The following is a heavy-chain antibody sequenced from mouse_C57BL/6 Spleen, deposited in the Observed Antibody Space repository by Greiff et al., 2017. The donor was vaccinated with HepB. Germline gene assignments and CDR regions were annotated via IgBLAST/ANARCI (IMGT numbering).Heavy chain of an antibody. CDR3: ARETIYYDYVYAMDY. D-gene: IGHD2-4*01. V-gene: IGHV3-6*01. J-gene: IGHJ4*01. CDR1: GYSITSGYY. Sequence: VQLKESGPGLVKPSQSLSLTCSVTGYSITSGYYWNWIRQFPGNKLEWMGYISYDGSNNYNPSLKNRISITRDTSKNQFFLKLNSVTTEDTATYYCARETIYYDYVYAMDYWGQGTSVTVSS. CDR2: ISYDGSN.